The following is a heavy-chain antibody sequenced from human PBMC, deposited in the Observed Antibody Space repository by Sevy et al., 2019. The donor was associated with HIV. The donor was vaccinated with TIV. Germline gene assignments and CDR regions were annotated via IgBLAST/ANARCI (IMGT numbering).Heavy chain of an antibody. Sequence: GGSLRLSCAASEFTFDDYAMHWVRQAPGKGLEWVSLISWDGGSTYYADSVKGRFTISRDNSKNSLYLQMNSLRAEDTALYYCAKDMKRDYDSSGPIGIPDYWGQGTLVTVSS. D-gene: IGHD3-22*01. CDR2: ISWDGGST. V-gene: IGHV3-43D*03. CDR3: AKDMKRDYDSSGPIGIPDY. J-gene: IGHJ4*02. CDR1: EFTFDDYA.